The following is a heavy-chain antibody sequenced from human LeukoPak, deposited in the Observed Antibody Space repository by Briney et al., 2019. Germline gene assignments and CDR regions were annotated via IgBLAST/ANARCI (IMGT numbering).Heavy chain of an antibody. CDR2: IWYDGSNK. J-gene: IGHJ4*02. CDR1: GFTFSSYG. Sequence: GGSLRLSCAPSGFTFSSYGMHWVRQAPGKGLEWVAIIWYDGSNKYYTDSAKGRFTISRDNSKNMVYLEMNSLGAEARALYDWARGGMTAYNIGCWGQGTLVTVSS. D-gene: IGHD2-21*02. V-gene: IGHV3-33*01. CDR3: ARGGMTAYNIGC.